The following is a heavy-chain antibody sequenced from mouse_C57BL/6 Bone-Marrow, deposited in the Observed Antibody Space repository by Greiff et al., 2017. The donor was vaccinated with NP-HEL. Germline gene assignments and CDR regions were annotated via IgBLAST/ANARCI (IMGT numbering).Heavy chain of an antibody. D-gene: IGHD1-1*01. V-gene: IGHV7-3*01. J-gene: IGHJ1*03. CDR3: ASSLTTVVATRWYFDV. CDR1: GFTFTDYY. Sequence: EVMLVESGGGLVQPGGSLSPSCAASGFTFTDYYMSWVRQPPGKALEWLGFIRNKANGYTTELSATVKGRFTISRDNSQSILYLQMHALRAEDSATYYCASSLTTVVATRWYFDVWGTGTTVTVSS. CDR2: IRNKANGYTT.